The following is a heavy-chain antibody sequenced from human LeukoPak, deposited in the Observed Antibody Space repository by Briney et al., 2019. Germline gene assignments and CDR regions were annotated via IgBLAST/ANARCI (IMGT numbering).Heavy chain of an antibody. J-gene: IGHJ3*02. CDR1: GYTFTVYY. CDR3: ARDGNWGSLRGAFDI. Sequence: ASMKVSCKASGYTFTVYYMHWVRQAPGQGLEWMGWINPNSGGTNYAQNFQGRVTMTRDTSISTAYVELSRLRSDDTAVYYCARDGNWGSLRGAFDIWGQGTMVTVSS. V-gene: IGHV1-2*02. CDR2: INPNSGGT. D-gene: IGHD7-27*01.